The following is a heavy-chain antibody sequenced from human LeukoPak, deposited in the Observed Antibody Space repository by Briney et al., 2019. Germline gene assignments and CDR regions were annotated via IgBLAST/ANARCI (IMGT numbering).Heavy chain of an antibody. D-gene: IGHD2-21*02. CDR2: ISSSGSTI. CDR3: ARGRFRVTRPFDY. CDR1: GFTFSSYE. J-gene: IGHJ4*02. V-gene: IGHV3-48*03. Sequence: GGSLRLSCAASGFTFSSYEMNWVRQAPGKGLEWVSYISSSGSTIYYADSVKGRFTISRDNAKNSLYLQMNSLRAEDTAVYYCARGRFRVTRPFDYWGQGTLVTVSS.